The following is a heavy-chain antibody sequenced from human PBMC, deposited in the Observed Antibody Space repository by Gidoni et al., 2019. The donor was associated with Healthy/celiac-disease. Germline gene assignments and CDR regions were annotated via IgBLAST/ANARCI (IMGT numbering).Heavy chain of an antibody. CDR2: IRSKAYGGTT. V-gene: IGHV3-49*03. J-gene: IGHJ4*02. Sequence: EVQLVESGGGLVQPGRSLRLSCTAAGFTFGDYAMSWFRQAPGKGLEWVGFIRSKAYGGTTEYAASVKGRFTISRDDSKSIAYLQMNSLKTEDTAVYYCTVRYFDLAGYHFDYWGQGTLVTVSS. CDR1: GFTFGDYA. D-gene: IGHD3-9*01. CDR3: TVRYFDLAGYHFDY.